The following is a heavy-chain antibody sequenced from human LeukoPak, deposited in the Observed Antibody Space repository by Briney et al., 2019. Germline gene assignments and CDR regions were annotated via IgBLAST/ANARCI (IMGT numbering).Heavy chain of an antibody. J-gene: IGHJ4*02. CDR3: ASVGYSYGNFDY. CDR2: IYYSGST. CDR1: GGSISSYNYY. D-gene: IGHD5-18*01. Sequence: SETLSLTCTVSGGSISSYNYYWSWIRQPPGKGLEWIGYIYYSGSTYYHPSLKSRVTISVDTSKNQFSLKLSSATAADTAVFYCASVGYSYGNFDYWGQGTLVTVSS. V-gene: IGHV4-30-4*01.